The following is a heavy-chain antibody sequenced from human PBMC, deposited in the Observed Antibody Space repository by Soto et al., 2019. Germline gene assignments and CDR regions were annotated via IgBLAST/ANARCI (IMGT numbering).Heavy chain of an antibody. CDR3: ARDGPITPAYYDFWSGYWYYFDY. Sequence: PSETLSLTCAVYGGSFSGYYWTWIRQPPGKGLEWIGEINHSGTTTYNPSLKSRVTISVDTSKNQLSLKLSSVTAADTAVYYCARDGPITPAYYDFWSGYWYYFDYWGQGTLVTVSS. V-gene: IGHV4-34*01. D-gene: IGHD3-3*01. J-gene: IGHJ4*02. CDR1: GGSFSGYY. CDR2: INHSGTT.